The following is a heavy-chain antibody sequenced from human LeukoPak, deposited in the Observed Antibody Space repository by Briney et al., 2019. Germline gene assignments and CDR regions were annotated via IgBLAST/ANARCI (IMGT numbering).Heavy chain of an antibody. J-gene: IGHJ5*02. CDR2: IYYSGST. CDR1: GGSISSYC. V-gene: IGHV4-59*01. D-gene: IGHD2-2*02. Sequence: PSETLSLTCTVSGGSISSYCWSWIRQPPGKGLEWIGYIYYSGSTNYNPSLKSRVTISVDTSKNQFSLKLSSVTAADTAVYYCARAIPYNWFDPWGQGTLVTVSS. CDR3: ARAIPYNWFDP.